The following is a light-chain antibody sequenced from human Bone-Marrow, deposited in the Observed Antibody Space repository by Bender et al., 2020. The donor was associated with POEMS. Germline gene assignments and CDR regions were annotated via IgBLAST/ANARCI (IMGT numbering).Light chain of an antibody. CDR3: QVSDPASEHPV. V-gene: IGLV3-21*02. CDR2: DDS. CDR1: NIGSRG. J-gene: IGLJ2*01. Sequence: SYVLTQPPSVSVAPGQTATITCGGNNIGSRGVHWYQQEPGQAPVLVVYDDSDRPSGIPERFSGSNSGDTATLTISEIEVGDEADYYCQVSDPASEHPVFGGGTKLTVL.